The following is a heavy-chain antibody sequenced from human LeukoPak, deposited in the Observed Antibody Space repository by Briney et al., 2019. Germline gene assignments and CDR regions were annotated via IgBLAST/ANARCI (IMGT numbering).Heavy chain of an antibody. Sequence: PGESLKISCQGSGFRFTSYWIGWVRQMPGEGLEWMGIIYPGDSNTRYSPSFQGQVTISADKSITTAYLQWSSLKASDTAMYYCARRGYCSTTSCRYFDYSGQGTLVTVSS. CDR1: GFRFTSYW. CDR3: ARRGYCSTTSCRYFDY. V-gene: IGHV5-51*01. J-gene: IGHJ4*02. D-gene: IGHD2-2*01. CDR2: IYPGDSNT.